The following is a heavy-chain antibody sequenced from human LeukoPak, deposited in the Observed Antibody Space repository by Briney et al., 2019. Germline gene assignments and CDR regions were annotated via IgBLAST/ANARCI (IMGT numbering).Heavy chain of an antibody. CDR2: ISAYGGST. D-gene: IGHD2-21*02. V-gene: IGHV3-23*01. CDR1: GFTFSSYA. J-gene: IGHJ4*02. Sequence: GGSLRLSCAASGFTFSSYAMSWVRQAPGKGLEWVSSISAYGGSTFYSDSVKGRFISSRDNSKKTLDLQMNSLRAEDTAVYYCAKGSDGYCGGDCALDYWGQGTLVTVSS. CDR3: AKGSDGYCGGDCALDY.